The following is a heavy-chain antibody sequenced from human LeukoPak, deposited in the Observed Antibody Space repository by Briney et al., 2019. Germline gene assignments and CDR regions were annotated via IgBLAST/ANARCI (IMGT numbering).Heavy chain of an antibody. CDR1: GGSFTNYY. Sequence: SETLSLTCAVYGGSFTNYYWIWIRQPPGKGLEWIGEINHSGSSKYNPSLKSRVTISIDTSKNQFSMKLRSVTAADTAVYYCARGGWSAFDIWGQGTMVTVSS. CDR3: ARGGWSAFDI. J-gene: IGHJ3*02. D-gene: IGHD3-3*01. V-gene: IGHV4-34*01. CDR2: INHSGSS.